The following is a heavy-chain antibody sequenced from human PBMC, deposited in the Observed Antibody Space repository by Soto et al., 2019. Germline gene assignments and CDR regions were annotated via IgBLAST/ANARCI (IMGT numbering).Heavy chain of an antibody. J-gene: IGHJ4*02. Sequence: QVQLQESGPGLVKPSQTLSLTCTVSGGSISSGGYYWSWIRQHPGKGLEWIGYIYYSGSTYYNPSLKSRVTISVDTSKNQFSLKLSSVTAADTAVYYRRGGYSYDKDLDYWGQGTLVTVSS. CDR2: IYYSGST. V-gene: IGHV4-31*03. CDR3: RGGYSYDKDLDY. D-gene: IGHD5-18*01. CDR1: GGSISSGGYY.